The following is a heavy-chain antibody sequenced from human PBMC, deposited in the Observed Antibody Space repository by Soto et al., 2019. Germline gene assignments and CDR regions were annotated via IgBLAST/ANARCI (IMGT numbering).Heavy chain of an antibody. V-gene: IGHV1-69*01. J-gene: IGHJ6*02. CDR3: ARGRGYSGDDHYYYFDMDV. D-gene: IGHD5-12*01. Sequence: QVQLVQSGAEVKKPGSSVKVSCKASGGTFNNYPITWVRQAPGQGLEWMGGSIPIFGTANYAQKFQGRVTISVDESTSTAYMELSSLRSADTAVYYCARGRGYSGDDHYYYFDMDVWGQGTTVTVSS. CDR2: SIPIFGTA. CDR1: GGTFNNYP.